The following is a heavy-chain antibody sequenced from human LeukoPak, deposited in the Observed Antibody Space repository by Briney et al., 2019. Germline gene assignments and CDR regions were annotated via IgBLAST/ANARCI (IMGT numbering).Heavy chain of an antibody. CDR2: ISGSGGST. J-gene: IGHJ4*02. D-gene: IGHD3-3*01. V-gene: IGHV3-23*01. Sequence: GGSLRLSCAASGFTFSSYAMSWVRQAPGKGLEWVSAISGSGGSTYYADSVKGRFTISRDNSKDTLYLQMNSLRAEDTAVYYCANVPYYDFWSGYYSYFDYWGQGTLVTVSS. CDR3: ANVPYYDFWSGYYSYFDY. CDR1: GFTFSSYA.